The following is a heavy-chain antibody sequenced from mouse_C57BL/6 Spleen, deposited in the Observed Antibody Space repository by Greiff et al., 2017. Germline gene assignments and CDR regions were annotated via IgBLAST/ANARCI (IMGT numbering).Heavy chain of an antibody. CDR2: ISSGGDYI. D-gene: IGHD1-1*01. CDR1: GFTFSSYA. CDR3: TRESHYGSSYFDY. J-gene: IGHJ2*01. Sequence: EVQGVESGEGLVKPGGSLKLSCAASGFTFSSYAMSWVRQTPEKRLEWVAYISSGGDYIYYADTVKGRFTISRDNARNTLYLQMSSLKSEDTAMYYCTRESHYGSSYFDYWGQGTTLTVSS. V-gene: IGHV5-9-1*02.